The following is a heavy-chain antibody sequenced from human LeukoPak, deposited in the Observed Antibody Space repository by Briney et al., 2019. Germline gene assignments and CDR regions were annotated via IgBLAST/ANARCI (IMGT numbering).Heavy chain of an antibody. D-gene: IGHD3-22*01. Sequence: SETLSLTCTVSGGSISSYYWSWIRQPAGKGLEWIGRIYTSASTNYNPSLKSRATMSVDTSKNQFSLKLSSVTAADTAVYYCARDSPRDYYDSSGYYYYAFDIWGQGTMVTVSS. V-gene: IGHV4-4*07. CDR3: ARDSPRDYYDSSGYYYYAFDI. J-gene: IGHJ3*02. CDR2: IYTSAST. CDR1: GGSISSYY.